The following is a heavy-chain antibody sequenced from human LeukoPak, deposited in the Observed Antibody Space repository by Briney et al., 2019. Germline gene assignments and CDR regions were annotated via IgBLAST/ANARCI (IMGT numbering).Heavy chain of an antibody. D-gene: IGHD3-22*01. CDR2: IIPILGIA. Sequence: ASVKVSCKASGGTFSSYTISWVRQAPGQGLEWMGRIIPILGIANYAQKFQGRVTITADNSTSTAYMELSSLRSEDTAVYYCAREGYYDSRARADWFDPWGQGTLVTVSS. V-gene: IGHV1-69*04. CDR3: AREGYYDSRARADWFDP. J-gene: IGHJ5*02. CDR1: GGTFSSYT.